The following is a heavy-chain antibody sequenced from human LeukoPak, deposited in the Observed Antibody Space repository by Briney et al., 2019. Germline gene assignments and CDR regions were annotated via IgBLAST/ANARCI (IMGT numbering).Heavy chain of an antibody. Sequence: TSETLSLTCTVSGGSISSSSYYWGWIRQPPGKGLEWIGSIYYSGSTYYNPSLKSRVTISVDKSKNQFSLKLSSVTAADTAVYYCARGSSSSGGFFDYWGQGTLVTVSS. D-gene: IGHD6-6*01. V-gene: IGHV4-39*07. CDR1: GGSISSSSYY. CDR3: ARGSSSSGGFFDY. J-gene: IGHJ4*02. CDR2: IYYSGST.